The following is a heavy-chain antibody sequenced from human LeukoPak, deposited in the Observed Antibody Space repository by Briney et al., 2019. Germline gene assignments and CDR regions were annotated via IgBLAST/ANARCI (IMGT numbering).Heavy chain of an antibody. CDR1: GFTFSSYG. Sequence: PGGSLRLSCAASGFTFSSYGMHWVRQAPGKGLEWVAFIRYDGSNKYYADSVKGRFTISRDNSKNTLYLQMNSLRAEDTAVYYCAKDSRYYDSSGYYYDYWGQGTLVTVSS. CDR2: IRYDGSNK. V-gene: IGHV3-30*02. J-gene: IGHJ4*02. D-gene: IGHD3-22*01. CDR3: AKDSRYYDSSGYYYDY.